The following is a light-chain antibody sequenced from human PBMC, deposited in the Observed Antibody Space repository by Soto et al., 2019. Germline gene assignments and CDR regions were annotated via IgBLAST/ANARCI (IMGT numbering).Light chain of an antibody. J-gene: IGKJ1*01. CDR1: QPISGDY. Sequence: EIVLTQSPGTLSLSPGERATLSCRANQPISGDYLAWYQQRPGQAPRLLIYGASSRATGIPARFSGGGSGTDFTLTISGLEPEDFAMYYCQLGGFGQGTKVEIQ. V-gene: IGKV3-20*01. CDR2: GAS. CDR3: QLGG.